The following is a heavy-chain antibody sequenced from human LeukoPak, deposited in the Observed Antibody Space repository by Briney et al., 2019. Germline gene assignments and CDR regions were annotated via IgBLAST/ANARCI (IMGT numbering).Heavy chain of an antibody. J-gene: IGHJ4*02. D-gene: IGHD6-19*01. V-gene: IGHV3-74*01. CDR3: ARFYFPEEHDRAWYEAH. Sequence: QSGGSLRLSCAASGFSISSYYMHWVRQAPGKGLEWVSRFVSDDNRVYADYVKGRFTISRDNAKNTLYLQMKSLRAEDTGIYYCARFYFPEEHDRAWYEAHWGQGIRVTVS. CDR1: GFSISSYY. CDR2: FVSDDNR.